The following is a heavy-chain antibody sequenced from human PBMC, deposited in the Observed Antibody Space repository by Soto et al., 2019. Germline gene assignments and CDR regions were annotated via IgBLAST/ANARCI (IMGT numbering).Heavy chain of an antibody. CDR1: GFTFSSYE. CDR3: ARESYGTFDY. Sequence: GESLRLSCAASGFTFSSYEMNWVRQAPGKGLEWVSYVSGTGGVTYDADSVKGRFTSSRDNAKNSLYLQMSSLTAEDTALYFCARESYGTFDYWGQGTLVTVSS. D-gene: IGHD1-1*01. V-gene: IGHV3-48*03. J-gene: IGHJ4*02. CDR2: VSGTGGVT.